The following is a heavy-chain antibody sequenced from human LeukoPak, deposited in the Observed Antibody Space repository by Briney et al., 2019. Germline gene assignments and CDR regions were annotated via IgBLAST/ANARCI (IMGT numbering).Heavy chain of an antibody. V-gene: IGHV1-69*01. D-gene: IGHD3-22*01. J-gene: IGHJ6*03. CDR1: GGTFSSYA. Sequence: GASVTVSCKASGGTFSSYAISWVRQAPGQGLEWMGGIIPIFGTANYAQKFQGRVTITADESTSTAYMELSSLRSEDTAVYYCARGHDSSGYLYYYYYMDVWGKGTTVTVSS. CDR2: IIPIFGTA. CDR3: ARGHDSSGYLYYYYYMDV.